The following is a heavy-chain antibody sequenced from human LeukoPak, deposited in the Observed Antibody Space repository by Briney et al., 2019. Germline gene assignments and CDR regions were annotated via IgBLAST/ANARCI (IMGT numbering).Heavy chain of an antibody. CDR3: ARDRKYCTSTSCHSSMDV. CDR2: IFHSGST. D-gene: IGHD2-2*01. J-gene: IGHJ6*03. Sequence: SETLSLTCSVSGYSISSGYYWGWIRQPPGKGLEWIGSIFHSGSTYYNPSLKSRVTISVDTSKYQFSLKLNSVTAADTAVYYCARDRKYCTSTSCHSSMDVWGKGTTVTVSS. V-gene: IGHV4-38-2*02. CDR1: GYSISSGYY.